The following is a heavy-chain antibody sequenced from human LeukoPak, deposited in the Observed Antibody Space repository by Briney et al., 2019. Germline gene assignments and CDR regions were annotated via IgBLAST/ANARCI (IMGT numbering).Heavy chain of an antibody. CDR2: ISYDGSNK. D-gene: IGHD3-22*01. CDR1: GFTFSSYG. J-gene: IGHJ4*02. V-gene: IGHV3-30*18. Sequence: PGGPLGLPCAASGFTFSSYGMHWARQAPAKGRGWVAVISYDGSNKYYADSVKGRFTISRDNSKNTLYLQMNSLRAEDTAVYYCAKDLGPDSSLSDYWGQGTLVTVSS. CDR3: AKDLGPDSSLSDY.